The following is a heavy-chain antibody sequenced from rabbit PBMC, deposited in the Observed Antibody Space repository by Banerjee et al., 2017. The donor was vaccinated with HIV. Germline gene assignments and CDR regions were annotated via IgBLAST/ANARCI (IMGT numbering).Heavy chain of an antibody. CDR2: INTDIDSSGST. D-gene: IGHD4-2*01. CDR3: ARDDAGNGAWEFNL. J-gene: IGHJ4*01. Sequence: QEQLEESGGGLVKPEGSLTLTCKASGFSFSNGYVMCWVRQAPGKGLEWIACINTDIDSSGSTYYASWAKGRFTISKTSSTTVTLQMTSLTAADTATYFCARDDAGNGAWEFNLWGQGTLVTVS. CDR1: GFSFSNGYV. V-gene: IGHV1S45*01.